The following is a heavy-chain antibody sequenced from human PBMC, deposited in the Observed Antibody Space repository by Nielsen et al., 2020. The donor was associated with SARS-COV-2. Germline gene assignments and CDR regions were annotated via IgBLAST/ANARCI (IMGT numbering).Heavy chain of an antibody. D-gene: IGHD6-13*01. Sequence: GGSLRLSCKGSGYSFTSYWIGWVRQMPGKGLDWMGIIYPGDSDTRYSPSFQGQVTISADKSISTAYLQWSSLKASDTAMYYCARIGSSWYGGYYFDYWGQGTLVTVSS. J-gene: IGHJ4*02. CDR1: GYSFTSYW. CDR3: ARIGSSWYGGYYFDY. CDR2: IYPGDSDT. V-gene: IGHV5-51*01.